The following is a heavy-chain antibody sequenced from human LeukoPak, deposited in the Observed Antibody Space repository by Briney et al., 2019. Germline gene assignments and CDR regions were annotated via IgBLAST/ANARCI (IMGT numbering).Heavy chain of an antibody. CDR2: IYHSGST. J-gene: IGHJ4*02. Sequence: PSETLSLTCTVSGGSISSGGYYWSWIRQPPGKGLEWIGYIYHSGSTYYNPSLKSRVTISVDTSKNQFSLKLSSVTAADTAVYYCARDHSGWCDYWGQGTLVTVSS. V-gene: IGHV4-30-2*01. CDR1: GGSISSGGYY. CDR3: ARDHSGWCDY. D-gene: IGHD6-19*01.